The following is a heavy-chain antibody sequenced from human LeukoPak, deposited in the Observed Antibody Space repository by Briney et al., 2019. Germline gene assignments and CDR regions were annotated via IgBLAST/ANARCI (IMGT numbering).Heavy chain of an antibody. CDR1: GFTIDDYW. Sequence: GGSLRLSCAASGFTIDDYWMRWVRQAPGKGLEWVANIKEDVSDKYYVDSVKGRFTISRDNVKNSLYLQMSRLRAEDTAVYYCARVGVAGFDYWGQGILVTVSS. CDR2: IKEDVSDK. D-gene: IGHD3-3*01. J-gene: IGHJ4*02. V-gene: IGHV3-7*03. CDR3: ARVGVAGFDY.